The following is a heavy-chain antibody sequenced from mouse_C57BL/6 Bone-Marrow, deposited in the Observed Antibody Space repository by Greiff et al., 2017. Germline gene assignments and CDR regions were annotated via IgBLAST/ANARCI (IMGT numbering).Heavy chain of an antibody. CDR2: ILPGSGST. CDR1: GYTFTGYW. CDR3: ARCDSKSGYCDY. V-gene: IGHV1-9*01. Sequence: VQLVESGAELMKPGASVKLSCKATGYTFTGYWIEWVKQRPGHGLEWIGDILPGSGSTNYNAKFKGKATFTADTSSNTAYMQLSSLTTEDAAIYYCARCDSKSGYCDYWCQGTTLTVSS. D-gene: IGHD1-3*01. J-gene: IGHJ2*01.